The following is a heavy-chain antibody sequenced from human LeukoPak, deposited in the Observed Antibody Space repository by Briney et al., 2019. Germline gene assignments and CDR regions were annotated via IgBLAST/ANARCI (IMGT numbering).Heavy chain of an antibody. J-gene: IGHJ4*02. V-gene: IGHV4-30-4*07. CDR1: GDSISSGSYS. D-gene: IGHD5-12*01. CDR2: IYYSGST. CDR3: ARGDSGYEPLDY. Sequence: SQTLSLTCAVSGDSISSGSYSWSWIRQPPGKGLEWIGHIYYSGSTYYNPSLKSRLNMSVDRSKNQLSLKLNSVTAADTAIYYCARGDSGYEPLDYWGQGTLVTVSS.